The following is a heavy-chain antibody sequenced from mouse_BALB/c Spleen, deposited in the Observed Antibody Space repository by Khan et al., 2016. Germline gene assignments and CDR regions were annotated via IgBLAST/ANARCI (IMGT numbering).Heavy chain of an antibody. CDR3: NAIYYSSDLYFDC. CDR2: IDPENGDT. J-gene: IGHJ2*01. D-gene: IGHD1-1*01. Sequence: VQLQQPGAELVRSGASVKLSCTASVFNIKDYYMHWVRQRPDQGLEWIGLIDPENGDTEDAPKFQGKATMNEDTSSNASDLQFSSLTSEDYAVVYCNAIYYSSDLYFDCCGQGPTLTISS. CDR1: VFNIKDYY. V-gene: IGHV14-4*02.